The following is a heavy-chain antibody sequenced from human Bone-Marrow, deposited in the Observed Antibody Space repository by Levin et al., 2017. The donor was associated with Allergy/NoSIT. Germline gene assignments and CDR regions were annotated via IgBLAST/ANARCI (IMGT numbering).Heavy chain of an antibody. CDR1: GFTFRSYA. CDR3: ARVQVGLRYDY. V-gene: IGHV3-64*01. CDR2: ISSNGGAT. J-gene: IGHJ4*02. D-gene: IGHD3-16*01. Sequence: GGSLRLSCAASGFTFRSYAMHWVRQAPGKGLEYVSGISSNGGATNYANSVKGRFTISRDTSKSTLYLQMGSLRAEDMAVYYCARVQVGLRYDYWGQGILVTVSS.